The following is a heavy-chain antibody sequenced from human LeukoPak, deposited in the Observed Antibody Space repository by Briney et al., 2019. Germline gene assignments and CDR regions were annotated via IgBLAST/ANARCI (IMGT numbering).Heavy chain of an antibody. J-gene: IGHJ4*02. CDR1: GGSFSGYY. CDR2: INHSGST. Sequence: PSETLSLTCAVYGGSFSGYYWSWIRQPPGKGLEWIGEINHSGSTNYNPSLKSRVTISVDTSKNQFSLKLSSVTAADTAVYYCARGREMATRYYFDYWGQGTLVTVSS. D-gene: IGHD5-24*01. CDR3: ARGREMATRYYFDY. V-gene: IGHV4-34*01.